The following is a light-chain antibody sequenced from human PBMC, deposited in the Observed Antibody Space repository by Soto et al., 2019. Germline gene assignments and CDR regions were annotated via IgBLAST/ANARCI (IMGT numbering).Light chain of an antibody. CDR2: AAS. Sequence: DIQMTQSPSSLSASVGVRVTITCRASQRISNYLSWYQQKTGKVPNLLIDAASSLQSDVPSRFSGSGSRTDFNLTISSLQPEDFATYYWQQSYSTPTFGQGTKVEIK. V-gene: IGKV1-39*01. J-gene: IGKJ1*01. CDR3: QQSYSTPT. CDR1: QRISNY.